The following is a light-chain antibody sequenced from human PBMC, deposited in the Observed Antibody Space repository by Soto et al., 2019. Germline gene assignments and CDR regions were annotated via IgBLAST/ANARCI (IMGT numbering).Light chain of an antibody. CDR3: QLYSRSPRQIT. Sequence: IVLTQSPGTLSLSPGETATLSCRADQSVTGNFLAWYQQKPGQAPRLLISYAYNRATGIPDRFSGSGSGTDFTLTISSLEPGDFAVYYCQLYSRSPRQITFGQGTRLEI. CDR2: YAY. J-gene: IGKJ5*01. V-gene: IGKV3-20*01. CDR1: QSVTGNF.